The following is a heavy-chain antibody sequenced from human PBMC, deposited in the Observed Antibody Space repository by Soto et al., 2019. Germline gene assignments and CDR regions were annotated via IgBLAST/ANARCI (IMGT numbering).Heavy chain of an antibody. J-gene: IGHJ6*02. Sequence: GGSLKISCQGSGYSFTSYWIGWVRQLPGKGLEWMGRIDPSDSYTNYSPSFQGHVTISADKSISTAYLQWSSLKASDTAMYYCARQEYSNPYYYYYGMDVWGQGTTVTVSS. CDR3: ARQEYSNPYYYYYGMDV. CDR1: GYSFTSYW. V-gene: IGHV5-10-1*01. D-gene: IGHD6-6*01. CDR2: IDPSDSYT.